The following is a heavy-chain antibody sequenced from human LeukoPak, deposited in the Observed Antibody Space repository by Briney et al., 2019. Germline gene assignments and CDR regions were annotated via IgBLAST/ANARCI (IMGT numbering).Heavy chain of an antibody. V-gene: IGHV3-48*03. CDR2: ITTSGSTR. Sequence: PGGSLRLSCAAFGFTLSTYEMNWVRQAPGKGLEWDSYITTSGSTRYYADSVKGRFTISRDNAKSSLYLQMNSLRAEDTAVYYCARRGFYDTSGYLFDYWGQGTLVTVSS. CDR1: GFTLSTYE. D-gene: IGHD3-22*01. CDR3: ARRGFYDTSGYLFDY. J-gene: IGHJ4*02.